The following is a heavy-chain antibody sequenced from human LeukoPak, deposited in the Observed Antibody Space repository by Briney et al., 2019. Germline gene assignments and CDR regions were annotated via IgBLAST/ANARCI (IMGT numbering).Heavy chain of an antibody. D-gene: IGHD2-21*02. V-gene: IGHV4-34*01. J-gene: IGHJ3*02. CDR1: GGSFSDYY. CDR3: ATPCAGDCYGAFDI. CDR2: INHSGST. Sequence: SETLSLTWAVYGGSFSDYYWTWIRQPPGKGLEWIGEINHSGSTNYNPSLKSRVTISVDTSKNQFSLNLSSVSAADTAVYYCATPCAGDCYGAFDIWGQGTMVTVSS.